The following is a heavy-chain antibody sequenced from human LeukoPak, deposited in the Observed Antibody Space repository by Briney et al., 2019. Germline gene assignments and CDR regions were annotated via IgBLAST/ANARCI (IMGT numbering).Heavy chain of an antibody. CDR1: GGSISSSSYY. J-gene: IGHJ3*02. CDR2: IYYSGST. Sequence: SQTLSLTCTVSGGSISSSSYYWGWIRQPPGKGLEWIGSIYYSGSTYYNPSLKSRVTISVDTSKNQFSLKLGSVTAADTAVYKCASLLLRFPTDAFDIWGQGTMVTVSS. V-gene: IGHV4-39*01. D-gene: IGHD3-3*01. CDR3: ASLLLRFPTDAFDI.